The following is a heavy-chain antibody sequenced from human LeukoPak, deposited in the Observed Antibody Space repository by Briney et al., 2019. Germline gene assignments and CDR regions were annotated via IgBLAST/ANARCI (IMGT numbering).Heavy chain of an antibody. CDR2: IYYSGST. V-gene: IGHV4-31*03. Sequence: SETLSLTCTVSGGSISSGGYYWSWIRQHPGKGLEWIGYIYYSGSTNYNPSLKSRVTISVDTSKNQFSLKLSSVTAADAAVYYCARDNGGNPYDYWGQGTLVTVSS. CDR1: GGSISSGGYY. CDR3: ARDNGGNPYDY. J-gene: IGHJ4*02. D-gene: IGHD4-23*01.